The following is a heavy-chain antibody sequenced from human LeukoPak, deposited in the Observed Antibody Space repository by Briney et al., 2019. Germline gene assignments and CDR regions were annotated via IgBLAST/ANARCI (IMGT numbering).Heavy chain of an antibody. CDR1: GFTLNRNN. V-gene: IGHV3-48*01. Sequence: SGGSLRLSCAAPGFTLNRNNMNWVRQAPGKGLEGVSYMSSTSSTMYYADSVKGRFTISRDNAKNSLYLQMNSLRADDTAVYYCARETILAVAGDFWGQGTLVTVSS. D-gene: IGHD6-19*01. CDR2: MSSTSSTM. J-gene: IGHJ4*02. CDR3: ARETILAVAGDF.